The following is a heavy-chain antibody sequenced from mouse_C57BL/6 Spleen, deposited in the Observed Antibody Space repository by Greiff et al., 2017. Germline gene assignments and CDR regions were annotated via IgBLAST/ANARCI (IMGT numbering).Heavy chain of an antibody. CDR3: AENAGYYGSSWYDLDY. J-gene: IGHJ4*01. D-gene: IGHD1-1*01. Sequence: VKPQESGPGLVQPSQSLSITCTVFGFSLTSYGLHWVRQSPGQGLEWLGVIWRGGSTNYNAAFMSRLSITKDNSKSQVFFKTNSLPADDTAVCYCAENAGYYGSSWYDLDYWGQGTSVTVSS. CDR1: GFSLTSYG. V-gene: IGHV2-5*01. CDR2: IWRGGST.